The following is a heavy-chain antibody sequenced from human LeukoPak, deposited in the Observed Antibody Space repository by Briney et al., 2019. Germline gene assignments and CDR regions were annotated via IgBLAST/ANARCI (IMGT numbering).Heavy chain of an antibody. CDR2: ISYSGST. CDR3: ARVGRGDYIWGSYSFDY. D-gene: IGHD3-16*01. CDR1: GYSISSGYY. Sequence: TSETLSLTCAVSGYSISSGYYWGWIRQPPGKGLEWIGYISYSGSTNYNPSLKSRVTISLDTSKNQFSLKLSSVTAADTAVYYCARVGRGDYIWGSYSFDYWGQGTLVTVSS. J-gene: IGHJ4*02. V-gene: IGHV4-61*01.